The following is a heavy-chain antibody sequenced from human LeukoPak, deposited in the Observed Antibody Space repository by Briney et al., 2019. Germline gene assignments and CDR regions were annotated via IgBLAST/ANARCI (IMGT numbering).Heavy chain of an antibody. D-gene: IGHD3-9*01. CDR1: GFTFSSYW. CDR3: ASYAGYHFDY. J-gene: IGHJ4*02. CDR2: INSDGSNT. V-gene: IGHV3-74*01. Sequence: PGGSLRLSCAASGFTFSSYWMHWVRQVPGKGLVGVSRINSDGSNTNYADSVKGRFTVSRDNVKNTLYLQMNSLRVDDTAVYYCASYAGYHFDYWGQGALVTVSS.